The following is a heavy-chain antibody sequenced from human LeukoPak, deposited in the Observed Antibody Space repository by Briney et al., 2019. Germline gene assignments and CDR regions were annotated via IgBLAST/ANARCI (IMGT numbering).Heavy chain of an antibody. CDR3: AKDSSSWLEYYFDY. J-gene: IGHJ4*02. CDR1: GFTFEDYA. CDR2: ISWNSGSI. V-gene: IGHV3-9*03. D-gene: IGHD6-13*01. Sequence: GRSLRLSCAASGFTFEDYAMDWVRQAPGKGLEWVSGISWNSGSIGYADSVKGRFTISRDNAKNSLYLQMNSLRAEDMALYYCAKDSSSWLEYYFDYWGQGTLVTVSS.